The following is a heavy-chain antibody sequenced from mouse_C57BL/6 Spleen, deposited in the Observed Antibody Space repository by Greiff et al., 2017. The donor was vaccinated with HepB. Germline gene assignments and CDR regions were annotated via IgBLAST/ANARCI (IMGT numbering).Heavy chain of an antibody. V-gene: IGHV14-4*01. CDR1: GFNIKDDY. J-gene: IGHJ2*01. CDR3: TTHTTYGFDY. D-gene: IGHD1-1*02. Sequence: EVQLQQSGAELVRPGASVKLSCTASGFNIKDDYMHWVKQRPEQGLEWIGWIDPENGDTEYASKFQGKATITADTSSNTAYLQLSSLTSEDTAVYYCTTHTTYGFDYWGQGTTLTVSS. CDR2: IDPENGDT.